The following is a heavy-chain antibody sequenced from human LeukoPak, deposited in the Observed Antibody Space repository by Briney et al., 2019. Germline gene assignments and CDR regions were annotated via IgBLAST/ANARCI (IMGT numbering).Heavy chain of an antibody. D-gene: IGHD6-13*01. CDR1: GFTFANDW. CDR3: ARVGYTRVFDP. Sequence: GGSLRLSCEGSGFTFANDWINWVRQAPGKGLEWVANIKPDGSEKFYLDSVKGRFTISRDNAKNSVYLEMNSLRGEDTAVYYCARVGYTRVFDPWGQGTLVTVSS. J-gene: IGHJ5*02. CDR2: IKPDGSEK. V-gene: IGHV3-7*01.